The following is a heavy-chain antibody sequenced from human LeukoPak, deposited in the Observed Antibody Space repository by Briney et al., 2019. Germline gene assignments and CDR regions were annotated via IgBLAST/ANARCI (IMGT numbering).Heavy chain of an antibody. CDR3: ASPARSTGFFDY. J-gene: IGHJ4*02. Sequence: SETLSLTCAVYGGSFSGYYWSWIRQPPGKGLEWIGEINHSGSTNYNPSLKSRVTISVDTSKNQFSLKLSSVTAADTAVYYCASPARSTGFFDYWGQGTLVTVSS. CDR2: INHSGST. V-gene: IGHV4-34*01. D-gene: IGHD6-25*01. CDR1: GGSFSGYY.